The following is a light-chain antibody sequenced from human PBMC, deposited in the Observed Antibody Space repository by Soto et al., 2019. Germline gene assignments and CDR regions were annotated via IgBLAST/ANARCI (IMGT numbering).Light chain of an antibody. Sequence: EIVLTQSPGTLSLSPGERATLSCRARQSVSSSYLAWYQQKPGQAPRLLIYGASSRATGIPDRFSGSGSGTDFTLTISRLEPDDFAVYYCQQYGSSGTFGQGTKVDIK. CDR2: GAS. J-gene: IGKJ1*01. CDR3: QQYGSSGT. V-gene: IGKV3-20*01. CDR1: QSVSSSY.